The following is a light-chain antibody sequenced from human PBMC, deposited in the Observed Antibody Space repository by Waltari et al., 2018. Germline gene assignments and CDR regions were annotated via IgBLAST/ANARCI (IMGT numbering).Light chain of an antibody. V-gene: IGLV2-23*02. CDR1: SSDVGGYNF. CDR3: SSYAGSSIPVV. J-gene: IGLJ2*01. CDR2: DVN. Sequence: QSALIQPASVSGSPGQSIPLSCTGTSSDVGGYNFFSWYQHHPGRAPKLMIYDVNKRPSGVSHRFSGSKSGDTASLTISGLLTEDEADYYCSSYAGSSIPVVFGGGTKLTVL.